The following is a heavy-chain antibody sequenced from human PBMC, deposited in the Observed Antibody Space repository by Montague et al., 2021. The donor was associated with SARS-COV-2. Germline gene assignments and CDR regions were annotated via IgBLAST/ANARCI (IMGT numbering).Heavy chain of an antibody. D-gene: IGHD2-2*01. CDR3: ARFAYRLLFIASYYGMDV. V-gene: IGHV4-59*12. CDR2: IHYSGSN. Sequence: SETLSLTCSVSGGSIGSYNWSWLRQPPAKGLEWIGHIHYSGSNTYSPSFKSRVTISIDKPKNQFSLKLSSVTAADTTVFYCARFAYRLLFIASYYGMDVWGQGTTVTVSS. CDR1: GGSIGSYN. J-gene: IGHJ6*02.